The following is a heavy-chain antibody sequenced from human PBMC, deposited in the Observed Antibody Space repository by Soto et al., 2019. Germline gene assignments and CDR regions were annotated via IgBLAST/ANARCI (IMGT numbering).Heavy chain of an antibody. CDR3: ARDGGCSGGSCLWDFDY. CDR1: GFTFSSYA. D-gene: IGHD2-15*01. Sequence: QVQLVESGGGVVQPGRSLRLSCAASGFTFSSYAMHWVRQAPAKGLEWVAVISYDGSNKYYADSVKGRFTISRDNSKNTLYLQMNSLRAEDTAVYYCARDGGCSGGSCLWDFDYWGQGTLVTVSS. J-gene: IGHJ4*02. V-gene: IGHV3-30-3*01. CDR2: ISYDGSNK.